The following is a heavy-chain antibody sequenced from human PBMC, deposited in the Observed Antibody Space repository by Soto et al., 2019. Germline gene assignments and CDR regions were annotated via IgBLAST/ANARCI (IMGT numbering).Heavy chain of an antibody. CDR2: IIPIFGTA. V-gene: IGHV1-69*01. CDR3: ARDLWGVVVVAATPTIGNHYGMDV. J-gene: IGHJ6*02. Sequence: QVQLVQSGAEVKKPGSSVKVSCKASGGTFSSYAISWVRQAPGQGLEWMGGIIPIFGTANYAQKFQGRVTITADESTSTAYMELSSLRSEDTAVYYCARDLWGVVVVAATPTIGNHYGMDVWGQGTTVTVSS. CDR1: GGTFSSYA. D-gene: IGHD2-15*01.